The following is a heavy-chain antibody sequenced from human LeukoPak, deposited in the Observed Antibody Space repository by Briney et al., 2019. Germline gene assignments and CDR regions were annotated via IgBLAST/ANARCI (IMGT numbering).Heavy chain of an antibody. D-gene: IGHD6-6*01. CDR3: ARTIAARPNNWFDP. CDR1: GYTFTSYG. J-gene: IGHJ5*02. Sequence: GASVKVSCKASGYTFTSYGISWVRQAPGQGLEWMGWISAYNGNTNYAQKLQGRVTMTTDTSTSTAYMELRSLRSDDTAVYYCARTIAARPNNWFDPWGQGTLVTVSS. CDR2: ISAYNGNT. V-gene: IGHV1-18*01.